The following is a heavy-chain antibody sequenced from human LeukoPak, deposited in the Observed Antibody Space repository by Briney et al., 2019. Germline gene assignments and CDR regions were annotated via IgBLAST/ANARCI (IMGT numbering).Heavy chain of an antibody. D-gene: IGHD3-10*01. CDR2: ISHSGTT. CDR1: GGSVTSVNW. Sequence: SETLSLTCAVSGGSVTSVNWWTWVRQPPGKGLEWIGEISHSGTTNYNPSLKSRVTISVDTSKNQFSLKLSSVTAADTAVYYCARDLLYGSGKGNWFDPWGQGTLVTVSS. V-gene: IGHV4-4*02. CDR3: ARDLLYGSGKGNWFDP. J-gene: IGHJ5*02.